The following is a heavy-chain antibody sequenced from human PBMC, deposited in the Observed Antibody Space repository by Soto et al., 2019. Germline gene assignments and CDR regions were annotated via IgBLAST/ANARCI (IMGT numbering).Heavy chain of an antibody. J-gene: IGHJ6*02. Sequence: PGESLKISCKGSGYSFTSYWIGWVRQMPGKGLEGMGIIYPGDSDTRYSPSFQGQVTISADKSISTAYLQWSSLKASDTAMYYCARFLFQGKNYYGMYVWCQGNTVPVSS. CDR2: IYPGDSDT. CDR1: GYSFTSYW. CDR3: ARFLFQGKNYYGMYV. D-gene: IGHD3-3*01. V-gene: IGHV5-51*01.